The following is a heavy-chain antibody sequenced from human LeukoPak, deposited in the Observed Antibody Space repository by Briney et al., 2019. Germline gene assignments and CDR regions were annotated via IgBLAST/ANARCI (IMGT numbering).Heavy chain of an antibody. V-gene: IGHV4-34*01. CDR2: INHSGST. Sequence: PSETLSLTCAVYGGSFSGYYWSWIRQPPGKGLEWIGEINHSGSTNYNPSLKSRVTISVDTSKNQFSLKLSSVTAADTAVYYCARVWSGSSSWSPFDYWGQGTLVTVSS. D-gene: IGHD6-13*01. CDR1: GGSFSGYY. CDR3: ARVWSGSSSWSPFDY. J-gene: IGHJ4*02.